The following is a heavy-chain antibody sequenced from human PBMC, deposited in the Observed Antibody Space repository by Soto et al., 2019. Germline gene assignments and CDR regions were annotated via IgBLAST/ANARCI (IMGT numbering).Heavy chain of an antibody. CDR1: SFNLMSYC. J-gene: IGHJ4*02. Sequence: XEALRLSCAVSSFNLMSYCMSWVRQAPGKGLEWVASIKEDGSEIYYLHSVRGRFSISRDSAGNALHLTMNYLSAEDTGVYFCARDIGFDYVNWGQGTLVTVSS. D-gene: IGHD3-16*01. CDR2: IKEDGSEI. V-gene: IGHV3-7*03. CDR3: ARDIGFDYVN.